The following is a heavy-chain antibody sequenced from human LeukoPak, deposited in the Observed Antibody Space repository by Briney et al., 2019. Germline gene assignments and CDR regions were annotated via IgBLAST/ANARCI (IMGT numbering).Heavy chain of an antibody. CDR2: IYYSGST. CDR3: ARSRYGSGSYSFDY. D-gene: IGHD3-10*01. Sequence: PSETLSLTCTVSGGSISSYYWSWIRQPPGKGLEWIGYIYYSGSTNYNPSLKSRVTISVDTSKNRFSLKLSSVTAADTAVYYCARSRYGSGSYSFDYWGQGTLVTVSS. CDR1: GGSISSYY. V-gene: IGHV4-59*01. J-gene: IGHJ4*02.